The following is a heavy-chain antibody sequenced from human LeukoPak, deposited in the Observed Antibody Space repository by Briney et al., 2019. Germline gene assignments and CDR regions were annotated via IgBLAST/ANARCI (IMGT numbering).Heavy chain of an antibody. V-gene: IGHV3-23*01. J-gene: IGHJ4*02. CDR2: ISGSGGST. Sequence: PGGSLRLSCAACGFTFSSYAMSWVRQAPGKGLEWVSAISGSGGSTYYADSVKGRFTISRDNSKNTLYLQMNSLRAEDTAVYYCAKDRRSDYYDSSGYYGWGFDYWGQGTLVTVSS. CDR1: GFTFSSYA. D-gene: IGHD3-22*01. CDR3: AKDRRSDYYDSSGYYGWGFDY.